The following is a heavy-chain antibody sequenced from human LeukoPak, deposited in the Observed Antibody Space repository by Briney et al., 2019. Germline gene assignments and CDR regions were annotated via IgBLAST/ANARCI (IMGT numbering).Heavy chain of an antibody. CDR2: IRYDGSNK. V-gene: IGHV3-30*02. CDR3: ARATRIAVAGRHYYYYYMDV. CDR1: GFTFSSYG. J-gene: IGHJ6*03. D-gene: IGHD6-19*01. Sequence: GGSLRLSCAASGFTFSSYGMHWVRQAPGKGLEWVAFIRYDGSNKYYADSVKGRFTISGDNSKNTLYLQMNSLRAEDTAVYYCARATRIAVAGRHYYYYYMDVWGKGTTVTVSS.